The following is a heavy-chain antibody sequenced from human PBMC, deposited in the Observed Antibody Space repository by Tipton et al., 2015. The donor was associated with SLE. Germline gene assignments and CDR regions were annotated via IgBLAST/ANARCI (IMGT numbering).Heavy chain of an antibody. CDR1: DGSFSGYH. CDR2: INYSGSS. D-gene: IGHD3-16*01. V-gene: IGHV4-34*01. J-gene: IGHJ3*02. Sequence: TLSLTCTIYDGSFSGYHWSWIRQTPGKGLEWIGEINYSGSSNYNPSLGSRVTISIAPSMNQLSLTLSSVTAADTAFYYCARGVAHYYDSGSFDIWGQGTMVTVSS. CDR3: ARGVAHYYDSGSFDI.